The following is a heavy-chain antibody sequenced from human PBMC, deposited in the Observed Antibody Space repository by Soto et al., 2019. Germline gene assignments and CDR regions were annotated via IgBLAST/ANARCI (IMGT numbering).Heavy chain of an antibody. CDR1: GGSFSGYY. J-gene: IGHJ4*02. CDR2: INHSGST. Sequence: PSETLSLTCAVYGGSFSGYYWTWIRQPPGTGLEWIGEINHSGSTNYNPSLKSRVTISVDTSKNQFSLKLSSVTAADTAVYYCARHHYYDSSGYYDYFDYWGQGTLVTVSS. D-gene: IGHD3-22*01. CDR3: ARHHYYDSSGYYDYFDY. V-gene: IGHV4-34*01.